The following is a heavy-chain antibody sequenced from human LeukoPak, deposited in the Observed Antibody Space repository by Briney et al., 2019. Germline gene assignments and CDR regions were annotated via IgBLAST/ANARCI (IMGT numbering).Heavy chain of an antibody. CDR3: ARVTVGGPGDYYMDV. Sequence: GGSLRLSCAASGFSFRTHPMHWVRQAPGKGLEWVAVIANDGNNKYYADSVRGRFTISSDNTDNTLYLLMNSLRPDDMSIYYCARVTVGGPGDYYMDVWGKGTTVTVSS. D-gene: IGHD1-26*01. CDR2: IANDGNNK. CDR1: GFSFRTHP. J-gene: IGHJ6*03. V-gene: IGHV3-30-3*01.